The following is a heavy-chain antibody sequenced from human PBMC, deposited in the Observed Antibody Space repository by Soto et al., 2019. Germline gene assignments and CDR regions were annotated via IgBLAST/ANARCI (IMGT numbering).Heavy chain of an antibody. Sequence: GGSLRLSCAASVFTFSYYYMIWIRQAPGKGLEWVSYISSSSSYTNYADSVKGRFTISRDNAKNSLYLQMNSLRAEDTAVYYCARGVSFYGMDVWGQGTTVTV. CDR2: ISSSSSYT. J-gene: IGHJ6*02. V-gene: IGHV3-11*06. CDR3: ARGVSFYGMDV. CDR1: VFTFSYYY.